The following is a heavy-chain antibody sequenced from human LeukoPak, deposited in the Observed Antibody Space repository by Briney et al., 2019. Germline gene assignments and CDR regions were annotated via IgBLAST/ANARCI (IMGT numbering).Heavy chain of an antibody. D-gene: IGHD3-10*01. CDR3: ARFPYYYGSGKTPYYYYMDV. CDR1: GGSISGYY. CDR2: IYYSGST. Sequence: SETLSLTCSVSGGSISGYYWSWIRQPPGKGLEWIGYIYYSGSTNYNPSLKSRVTISVDTSKNQFSLKLSSVTAADTAVYYCARFPYYYGSGKTPYYYYMDVWGKGTTVTISS. V-gene: IGHV4-59*01. J-gene: IGHJ6*03.